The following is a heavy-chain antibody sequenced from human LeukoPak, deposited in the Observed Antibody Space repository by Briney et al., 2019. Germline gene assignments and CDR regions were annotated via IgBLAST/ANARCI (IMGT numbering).Heavy chain of an antibody. CDR1: GFTFSSYG. Sequence: PGRSLRLSCAASGFTFSSYGMHWVRQAPGKGLEWVAVIWYDGSNKYYADSVKGRFTISRDNSKNTLYLQMNSLRAEDKAVYYCARDGFTMIVVGWYFDLWGRGTLVTVSS. D-gene: IGHD3-22*01. CDR3: ARDGFTMIVVGWYFDL. CDR2: IWYDGSNK. J-gene: IGHJ2*01. V-gene: IGHV3-33*01.